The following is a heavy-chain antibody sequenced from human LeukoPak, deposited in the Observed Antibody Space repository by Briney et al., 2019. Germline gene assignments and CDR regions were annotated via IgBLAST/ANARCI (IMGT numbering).Heavy chain of an antibody. J-gene: IGHJ4*02. CDR2: IRYDGSNK. V-gene: IGHV3-30*02. D-gene: IGHD3-22*01. CDR1: GFTFSSYG. Sequence: GGSLRLSCAASGFTFSSYGMHWVRQAPGKGLEWVAFIRYDGSNKYYADSVKGRFTISRDNSKNTLYLQMNSLRAEDTAVYYCASVSVVITTFDYWGQGTLVTVSS. CDR3: ASVSVVITTFDY.